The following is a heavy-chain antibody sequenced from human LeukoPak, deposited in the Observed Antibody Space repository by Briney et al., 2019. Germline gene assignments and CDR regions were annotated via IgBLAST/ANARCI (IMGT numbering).Heavy chain of an antibody. CDR3: ARITMVRGVTFDY. CDR2: INHSGST. CDR1: GGSFSGYY. V-gene: IGHV4-34*01. J-gene: IGHJ4*02. Sequence: SETLSLTCAVYGGSFSGYYWSWIRQPPGKGLEWIGEINHSGSTNYNPSLKSRVTISVDTSKNQFSLKLSSVTAADTAVYYCARITMVRGVTFDYWGQGTLVTVSS. D-gene: IGHD3-10*01.